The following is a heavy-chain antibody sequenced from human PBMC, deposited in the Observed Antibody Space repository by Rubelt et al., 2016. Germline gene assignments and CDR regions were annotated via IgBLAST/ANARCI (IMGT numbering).Heavy chain of an antibody. CDR2: ISGSGGRP. V-gene: IGHV3-23*01. CDR3: ATDYLGY. J-gene: IGHJ4*02. CDR1: GFSLSDYS. Sequence: RGSLRLSCAASGFSLSDYSMTWVRQAPGKGLEWVSSISGSGGRPDYADSVKGRFTISRDNSENTLALQMNSLRADDTAVYYCATDYLGYWGQGTLVTVSS.